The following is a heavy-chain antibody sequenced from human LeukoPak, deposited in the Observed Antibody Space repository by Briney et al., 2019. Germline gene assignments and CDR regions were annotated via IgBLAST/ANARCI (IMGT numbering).Heavy chain of an antibody. Sequence: GGSLRLSCAASGFTVSSNYMSWVRQAPGKGLEWVSVIYSGGSTYYADSVKGRFTISRDNSKNTLYLQVNSLRAEDTAVYYCARHYYDSSGWAGYIDYWGQGTLVTVSS. V-gene: IGHV3-53*01. CDR3: ARHYYDSSGWAGYIDY. D-gene: IGHD3-22*01. J-gene: IGHJ4*02. CDR2: IYSGGST. CDR1: GFTVSSNY.